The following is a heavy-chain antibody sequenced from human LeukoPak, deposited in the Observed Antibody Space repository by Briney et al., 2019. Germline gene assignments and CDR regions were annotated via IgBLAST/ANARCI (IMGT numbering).Heavy chain of an antibody. V-gene: IGHV3-74*01. CDR1: GFTFSSSA. CDR2: INSDGSTT. Sequence: PGGSLRLSCAASGFTFSSSAMSWVRQVPGKGLVWVSRINSDGSTTSYADPVKGRFSISRDNAENTLYLQMNSLRAEDTAVYYCARGTAGYHSSYFDYWGQGTLVTVSS. CDR3: ARGTAGYHSSYFDY. J-gene: IGHJ4*02. D-gene: IGHD3-16*02.